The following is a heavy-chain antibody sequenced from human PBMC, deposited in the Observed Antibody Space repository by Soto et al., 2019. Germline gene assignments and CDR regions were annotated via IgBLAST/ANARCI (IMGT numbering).Heavy chain of an antibody. CDR2: IYPGDSDT. Sequence: GESLKISCKGSGYIFTSYWIGWGLQVPGKGLEWMGIIYPGDSDTRYSPSFQGQVTISADKSISTAYLQWSSLKASDTAMYYCARSPFGGVLSADYWGQGTLVTVSS. V-gene: IGHV5-51*03. CDR1: GYIFTSYW. D-gene: IGHD3-16*01. J-gene: IGHJ4*02. CDR3: ARSPFGGVLSADY.